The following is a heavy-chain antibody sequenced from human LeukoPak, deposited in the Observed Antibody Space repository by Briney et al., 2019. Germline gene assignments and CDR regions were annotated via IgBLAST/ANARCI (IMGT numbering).Heavy chain of an antibody. V-gene: IGHV4-31*03. J-gene: IGHJ4*02. CDR3: ARDADSYGTGLFDY. D-gene: IGHD5-18*01. CDR1: GGSISSGGYY. CDR2: IYYSGST. Sequence: SETLSLTCTVSGGSISSGGYYWSWIRQHPGKGLEWIGYIYYSGSTYYNPSLKGRVTISVDTSKNQFSLKLSSMTAAATAVYYCARDADSYGTGLFDYWGQGTLVTVSS.